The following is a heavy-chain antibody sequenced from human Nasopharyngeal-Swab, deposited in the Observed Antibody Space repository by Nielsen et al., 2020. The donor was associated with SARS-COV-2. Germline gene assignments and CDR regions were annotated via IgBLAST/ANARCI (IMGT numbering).Heavy chain of an antibody. J-gene: IGHJ4*02. Sequence: SVKVSCKASGGTFTNYAISWVRQAPGQGLEWMGVIIPLFGTANYAQRFQGRVTITADESTSTAYMELSSLRSEDTAVYYCARGNNWSSIGGHFDYWGQGTLVTVSS. CDR2: IIPLFGTA. CDR1: GGTFTNYA. CDR3: ARGNNWSSIGGHFDY. V-gene: IGHV1-69*13. D-gene: IGHD1-1*01.